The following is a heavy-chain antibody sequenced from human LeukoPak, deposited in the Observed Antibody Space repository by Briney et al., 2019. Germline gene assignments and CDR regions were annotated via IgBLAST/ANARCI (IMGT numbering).Heavy chain of an antibody. CDR2: ISWNSGSI. J-gene: IGHJ4*02. D-gene: IGHD3-22*01. Sequence: GGSLRLSCAASGFTFDDYAMHWVRQAPGKGLEWVSGISWNSGSIGYADSVKGRFTISRDNSKNTLYLQMNSLRAEDTAVYYCARAWYYYDSSGSHFDYWGQGTLVTVSS. CDR3: ARAWYYYDSSGSHFDY. V-gene: IGHV3-9*01. CDR1: GFTFDDYA.